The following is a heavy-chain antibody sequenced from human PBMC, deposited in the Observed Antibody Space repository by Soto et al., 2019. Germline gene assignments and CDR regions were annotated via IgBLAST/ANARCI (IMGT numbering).Heavy chain of an antibody. CDR3: ARGVAPMVYAIRGAWFDP. Sequence: TLSLTCTVSGGSISSGGYYWSWIRQHPGKGLEWIGYIYYSGSTYYNPSLKSRVTISVDTSKNQFSLKLSSVTAADTAVYYCARGVAPMVYAIRGAWFDPWGQGTLVTVSS. V-gene: IGHV4-31*03. D-gene: IGHD2-8*01. CDR2: IYYSGST. CDR1: GGSISSGGYY. J-gene: IGHJ5*02.